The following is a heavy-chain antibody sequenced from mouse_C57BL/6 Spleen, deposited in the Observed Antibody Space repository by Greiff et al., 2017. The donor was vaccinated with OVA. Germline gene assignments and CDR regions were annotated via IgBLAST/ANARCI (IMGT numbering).Heavy chain of an antibody. D-gene: IGHD1-1*01. CDR1: GYTFTDYN. Sequence: VQLQQSGPELVKPGASVKIPCKASGYTFTDYNMDWVKQSHGKSLEWIGDINTNNGGNNYNQKFKGKATLNVDKSSSTAYMELRILTSEATSFYYCARSRFSYWGQGTLVTVSA. V-gene: IGHV1-18*01. CDR3: ARSRFSY. CDR2: INTNNGGN. J-gene: IGHJ3*01.